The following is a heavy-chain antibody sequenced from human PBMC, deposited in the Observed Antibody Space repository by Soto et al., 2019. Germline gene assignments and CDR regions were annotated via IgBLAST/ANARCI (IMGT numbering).Heavy chain of an antibody. D-gene: IGHD3-22*01. V-gene: IGHV4-30-4*01. CDR1: GDSISSGRNY. CDR3: ARGEGATYYDHSGYSNYFEH. CDR2: VYYSGTT. J-gene: IGHJ4*02. Sequence: PSETLSLTCTVSGDSISSGRNYWSWIRQPPGKGLEWIGYVYYSGTTYKNASLKSRLTMSVDTSKNQFSLKLTSVTAADTAVYYCARGEGATYYDHSGYSNYFEHWGQGALVTVSS.